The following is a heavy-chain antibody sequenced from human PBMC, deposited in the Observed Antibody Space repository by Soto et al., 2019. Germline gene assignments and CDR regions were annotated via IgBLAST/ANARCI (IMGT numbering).Heavy chain of an antibody. V-gene: IGHV3-30*03. J-gene: IGHJ4*02. CDR3: ATDLQGYYGSGSAH. CDR2: ISYDGSDK. D-gene: IGHD3-10*01. Sequence: QVQLVESGGGVVQPGTSLRLSCAASGFTFSSYGMHWVRQAPGKGLEWVVVISYDGSDKYYADSVKGRFTISRDNSKNTLYLQMNSLRVEDTAVYYCATDLQGYYGSGSAHWGQGTLVTVSS. CDR1: GFTFSSYG.